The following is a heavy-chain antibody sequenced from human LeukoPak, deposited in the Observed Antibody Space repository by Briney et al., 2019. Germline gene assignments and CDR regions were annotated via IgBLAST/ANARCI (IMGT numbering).Heavy chain of an antibody. CDR2: ISSSGSTI. Sequence: AGGSLRLSCAASGFTFSDYYMSWIRQAPGKGLEWVSYISSSGSTIYYADSVKGRFTISRDNAKNSLYLQMNSLRAEDTAVYYCARVSGREYCSRTSCSPGSIDYWGQGTLVTVSS. CDR1: GFTFSDYY. J-gene: IGHJ4*02. V-gene: IGHV3-11*01. CDR3: ARVSGREYCSRTSCSPGSIDY. D-gene: IGHD2-2*01.